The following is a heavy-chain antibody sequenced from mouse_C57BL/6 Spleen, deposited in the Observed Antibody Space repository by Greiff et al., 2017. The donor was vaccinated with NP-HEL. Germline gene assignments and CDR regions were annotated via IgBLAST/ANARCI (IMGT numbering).Heavy chain of an antibody. CDR3: ARGIMEITTFVATPDY. V-gene: IGHV1-55*01. CDR2: IYTGGGST. Sequence: QVQLQQPGAELVKPGASVKMSCKASGYTFTSYWITWVKQRPGQGLEWIGDIYTGGGSTNYNETFKSKATLTVDTSSSTAYMQLSSLTSEDSAVYDCARGIMEITTFVATPDYWGQGTTLTVSS. J-gene: IGHJ2*01. D-gene: IGHD1-1*01. CDR1: GYTFTSYW.